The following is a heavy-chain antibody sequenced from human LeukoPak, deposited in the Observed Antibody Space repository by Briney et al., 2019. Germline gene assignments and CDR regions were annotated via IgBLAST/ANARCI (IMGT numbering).Heavy chain of an antibody. J-gene: IGHJ2*01. D-gene: IGHD6-19*01. CDR3: AREGVAGSGWYFDL. CDR2: ISGSGETT. V-gene: IGHV3-23*01. CDR1: GFTFSIYA. Sequence: PGGSLRLSCAASGFTFSIYAMTWVRQAPGKGLEWVSVISGSGETTYYADSVKAQFAISRDNSKNTLYLQMSSLTAEDTAVYYCAREGVAGSGWYFDLWGRGTLVTVSS.